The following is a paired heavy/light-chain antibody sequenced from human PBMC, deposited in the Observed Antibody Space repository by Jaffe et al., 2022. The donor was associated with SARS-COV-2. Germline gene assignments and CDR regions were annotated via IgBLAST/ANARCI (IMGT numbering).Heavy chain of an antibody. J-gene: IGHJ4*02. CDR1: GFTFSNYN. CDR2: ITSSSSTI. D-gene: IGHD4-17*01. Sequence: EVQLVESGGGLVQPGGSLRLSCAASGFTFSNYNMIWVRQAPGKGLEWVSYITSSSSTIYYADSVKGRFTISRDNAKHSLYLQMNSLRAEDTAVYYCARVDMSSLTTDYWGQGTLVTVSS. V-gene: IGHV3-48*01. CDR3: ARVDMSSLTTDY.
Light chain of an antibody. Sequence: DIVMTQSPDSLAVSLGERATINCKSSQSVLYSSNNKHYLAWYQQKPGQPPKLLIYWASIREFGVPDRFSGSGSGTDFTLTISSLQAEDVAVYYCQQYRSIPWTFGQGTKVEIK. CDR3: QQYRSIPWT. CDR1: QSVLYSSNNKHY. CDR2: WAS. V-gene: IGKV4-1*01. J-gene: IGKJ1*01.